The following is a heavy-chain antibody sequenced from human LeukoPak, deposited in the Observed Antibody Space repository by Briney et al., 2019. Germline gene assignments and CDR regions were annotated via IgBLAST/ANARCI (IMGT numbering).Heavy chain of an antibody. CDR3: ARSTMGARRRYDY. D-gene: IGHD1-26*01. J-gene: IGHJ4*02. CDR2: MNPNSGNT. V-gene: IGHV1-8*01. CDR1: KDTFTIYD. Sequence: ASVKVSCKSSKDTFTIYDFNWVRQATGLGLELMGWMNPNSGNTGYAQKFQGRVTMTMNSSISTAYMELTSLTSEDTAVYYCARSTMGARRRYDYWGQGTLVTVSS.